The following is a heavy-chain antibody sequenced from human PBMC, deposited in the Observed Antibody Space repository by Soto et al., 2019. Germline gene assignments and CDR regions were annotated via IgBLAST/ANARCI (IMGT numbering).Heavy chain of an antibody. V-gene: IGHV3-23*01. CDR1: GFTFSSYA. J-gene: IGHJ3*02. CDR3: ARVLRFGVVITDAFDI. D-gene: IGHD3-3*01. Sequence: EVQLLESGGGLVQPGGSLRLSCAASGFTFSSYAMSWVRQAPGKGLEWVSAISGSGGSTYYADSVKGRFTISRDNSKNTLYLQMNSLRAEDTAVYYCARVLRFGVVITDAFDIWGQGTMVTVSS. CDR2: ISGSGGST.